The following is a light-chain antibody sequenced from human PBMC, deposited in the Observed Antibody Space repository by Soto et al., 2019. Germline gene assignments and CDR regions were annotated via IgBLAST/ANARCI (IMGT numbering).Light chain of an antibody. V-gene: IGLV2-14*01. CDR3: SSFISTHRYV. J-gene: IGLJ1*01. CDR2: EVT. Sequence: QSALTQPASVSGSPGQSITISCTGTSSDVGGYNYVSWYQQHPGRAPKLIIYEVTNRPSGVSHRFSGSKSGNTASLTISGLQAEYEAAYYCSSFISTHRYVFGSGTKLTVL. CDR1: SSDVGGYNY.